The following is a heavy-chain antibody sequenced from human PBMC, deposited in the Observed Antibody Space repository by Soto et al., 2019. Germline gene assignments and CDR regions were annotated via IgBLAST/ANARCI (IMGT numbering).Heavy chain of an antibody. D-gene: IGHD6-13*01. CDR2: INFKGRSI. CDR1: GFTFDEHA. CDR3: AKGTRGYIAAPSDK. Sequence: VQLVESGGGLVQPGRSLRLSCAASGFTFDEHAMHWVRQAPGKGLEWVAGINFKGRSIGYVDSVRGRFTVSRDNAKNSLYLQMNNLRRDDTAFYYCAKGTRGYIAAPSDKWGQGTLVTVSS. J-gene: IGHJ4*02. V-gene: IGHV3-9*01.